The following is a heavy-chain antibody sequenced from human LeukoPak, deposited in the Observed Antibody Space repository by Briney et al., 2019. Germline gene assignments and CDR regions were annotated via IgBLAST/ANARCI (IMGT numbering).Heavy chain of an antibody. J-gene: IGHJ4*02. CDR2: INPHSGGT. V-gene: IGHV1-2*02. CDR3: ARARYSTTWYSFDY. D-gene: IGHD6-13*01. CDR1: GYTFTDYY. Sequence: ASVTVTCQASGYTFTDYYLHWVRQAPAQGLEWMGWINPHSGGTHYAQKFQGRVTMTRDTAISTVYMDLSRLRSDDTAVYYCARARYSTTWYSFDYWGQGTLVTVSS.